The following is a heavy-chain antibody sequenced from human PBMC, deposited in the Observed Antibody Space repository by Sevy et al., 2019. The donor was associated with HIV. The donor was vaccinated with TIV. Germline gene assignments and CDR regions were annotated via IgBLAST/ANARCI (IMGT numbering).Heavy chain of an antibody. J-gene: IGHJ6*03. CDR1: GFTFSTYS. CDR3: ARIEFGDYEITPEYYIGV. Sequence: GGSLRLSCAASGFTFSTYSMNWVRQAPGKGLEWVSSISSSSTYIYYADSVKGRFTISRNNAKNSLFLQMNSLRAEDTAVYFCARIEFGDYEITPEYYIGVWGKGTTVTVSS. D-gene: IGHD4-17*01. V-gene: IGHV3-21*01. CDR2: ISSSSTYI.